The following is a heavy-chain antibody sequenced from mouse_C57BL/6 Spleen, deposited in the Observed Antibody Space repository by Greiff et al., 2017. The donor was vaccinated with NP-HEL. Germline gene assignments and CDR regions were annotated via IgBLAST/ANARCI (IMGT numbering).Heavy chain of an antibody. CDR1: GFTFSDYG. V-gene: IGHV5-17*01. D-gene: IGHD2-4*01. CDR3: ARGDYEDYYFDY. CDR2: ISSGSSTT. Sequence: EVQGVESGGGLVKPGGSLKLSCAASGFTFSDYGMHWVRQAPEKGLEWVAYISSGSSTTYYADKVKGRFTISRDNAKNTLFLQMTSLRTEDTAMYYCARGDYEDYYFDYWGQGTTLTVSS. J-gene: IGHJ2*01.